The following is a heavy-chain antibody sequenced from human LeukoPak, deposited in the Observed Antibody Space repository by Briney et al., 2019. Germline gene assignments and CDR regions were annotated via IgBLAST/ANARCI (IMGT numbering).Heavy chain of an antibody. CDR3: ARRPIAVAPIGTYYFDY. D-gene: IGHD6-19*01. J-gene: IGHJ4*02. Sequence: HGESLKISCKGSGYSFTSYWIGWVRQMPGKGLEWMGIIYPGDSDTRYSPSFQGQVTISADKSISTAYLQWSSLKASDTAMYYCARRPIAVAPIGTYYFDYWGQGTLVTVSS. CDR2: IYPGDSDT. V-gene: IGHV5-51*01. CDR1: GYSFTSYW.